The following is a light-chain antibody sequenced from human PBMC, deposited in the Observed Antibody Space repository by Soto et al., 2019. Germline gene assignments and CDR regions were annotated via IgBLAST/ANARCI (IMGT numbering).Light chain of an antibody. CDR2: EVT. J-gene: IGLJ2*01. CDR1: SRDVGGYNY. Sequence: QSALTQPASVSGSPGQSITISCSGTSRDVGGYNYVSWYQQHPGKAPKLMMYEVTNRPSGVSDRFSGSKSGNTASLTISGLQAEDEADYFCSSYTSSTTLIFGGGTKVTVL. V-gene: IGLV2-14*01. CDR3: SSYTSSTTLI.